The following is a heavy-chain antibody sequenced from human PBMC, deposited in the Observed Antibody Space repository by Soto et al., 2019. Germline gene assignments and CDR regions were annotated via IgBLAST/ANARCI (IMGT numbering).Heavy chain of an antibody. Sequence: SETLSLTCTVSGGSVRSTSYYWGWIRQPPGKGLEWIGSISYSGSTYYNPSLKSRVTISVDTSKNQFSLKLSSVIAADTAEYYCAERPGYWGEGTLVTVSS. CDR3: AERPGY. CDR2: ISYSGST. CDR1: GGSVRSTSYY. D-gene: IGHD3-10*01. J-gene: IGHJ4*02. V-gene: IGHV4-39*07.